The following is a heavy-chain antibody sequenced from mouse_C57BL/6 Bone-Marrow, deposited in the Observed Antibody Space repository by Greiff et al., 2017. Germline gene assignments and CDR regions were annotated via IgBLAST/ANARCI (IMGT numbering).Heavy chain of an antibody. CDR1: GFSFNTYA. Sequence: EVKLQESGGGLVQPKGSLKLSCAASGFSFNTYAMNWVRQAPGKGLEWVARIRSKSNNYATYYADSVKDRFTISRDDSESMLYLQMNNLKTEDTAMYYCVRQNYGSSYPHYYAMDYWGQGTSVTVSS. V-gene: IGHV10-1*01. J-gene: IGHJ4*01. CDR3: VRQNYGSSYPHYYAMDY. D-gene: IGHD1-1*01. CDR2: IRSKSNNYAT.